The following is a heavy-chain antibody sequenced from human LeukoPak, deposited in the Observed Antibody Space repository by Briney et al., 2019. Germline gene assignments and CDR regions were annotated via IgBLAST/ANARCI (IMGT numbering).Heavy chain of an antibody. CDR2: ISAYNGNT. D-gene: IGHD1-1*01. V-gene: IGHV1-18*01. CDR3: ARDIATVQHQD. J-gene: IGHJ4*02. CDR1: GYTFTNYG. Sequence: ASVKVSCKTSGYTFTNYGISWVRQAPGQGLEWMGWISAYNGNTNYVQKFRGRVAMTTDTFTSTVYMDLRSLRSDDTAVYYCARDIATVQHQDWGQGTLVTVSS.